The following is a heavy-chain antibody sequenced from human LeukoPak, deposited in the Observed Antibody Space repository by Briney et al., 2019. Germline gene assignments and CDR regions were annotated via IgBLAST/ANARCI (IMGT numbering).Heavy chain of an antibody. CDR3: ATQYSSSWAFFDY. J-gene: IGHJ4*02. D-gene: IGHD6-13*01. Sequence: SETLSLTCTVSGDSISSYYWSWIRQPPGKGLEWIGYIYYSGSTNYNPSLKSRVTISVDTSKNQFSLKLSSVTAADTAVYYCATQYSSSWAFFDYWGQGTLVTVSS. CDR1: GDSISSYY. V-gene: IGHV4-59*08. CDR2: IYYSGST.